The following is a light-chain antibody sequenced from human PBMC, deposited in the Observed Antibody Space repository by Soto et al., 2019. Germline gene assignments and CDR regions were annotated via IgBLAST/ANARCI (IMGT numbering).Light chain of an antibody. Sequence: EIVLTQSPGSLSLSPGERATLSCRASQSVSSTFFDWYQQRPGQAPRLLMYGASSRATGITERFSGSGSGTDFTLTISSLEPEDFGVYYCKQFESSVTFGQGTKVEIK. CDR1: QSVSSTF. CDR3: KQFESSVT. J-gene: IGKJ1*01. CDR2: GAS. V-gene: IGKV3-20*01.